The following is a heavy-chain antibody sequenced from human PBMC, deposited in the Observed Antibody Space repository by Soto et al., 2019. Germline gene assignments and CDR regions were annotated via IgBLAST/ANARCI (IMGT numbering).Heavy chain of an antibody. CDR2: INHSGST. D-gene: IGHD3-22*01. CDR3: ARRASSGYYHAFDI. Sequence: PSETLSFTCAVYGGSFSGYYWSWIRQPPGKGLEWIGEINHSGSTNYNPSLKSRVTISVDTSKNQFSLKLSSVTAADTAVYYCARRASSGYYHAFDIWGQGTMVTVSS. J-gene: IGHJ3*02. V-gene: IGHV4-34*01. CDR1: GGSFSGYY.